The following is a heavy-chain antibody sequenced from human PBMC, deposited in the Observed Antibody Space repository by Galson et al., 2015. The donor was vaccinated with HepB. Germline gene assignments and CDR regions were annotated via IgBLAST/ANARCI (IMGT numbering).Heavy chain of an antibody. V-gene: IGHV3-64D*06. D-gene: IGHD3-3*01. CDR1: GFTFSSYA. CDR3: VKAPWVLRFLEWPDEYYFDY. Sequence: SLRLSCAASGFTFSSYAMHWVRQAPGKGLEYVSAISSNGGSTYYADSVKGRFTISRDNSKNTLYLQMSSLRAEDTAVYYCVKAPWVLRFLEWPDEYYFDYWGQGTLVTVSS. CDR2: ISSNGGST. J-gene: IGHJ4*02.